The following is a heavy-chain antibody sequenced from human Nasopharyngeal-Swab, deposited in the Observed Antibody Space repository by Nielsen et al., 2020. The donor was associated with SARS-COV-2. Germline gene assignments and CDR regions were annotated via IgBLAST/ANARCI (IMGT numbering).Heavy chain of an antibody. J-gene: IGHJ4*02. CDR1: GFTFSTSA. CDR2: ISGRGGSS. CDR3: AKNIGSGGVYDS. Sequence: GESLKISCAASGFTFSTSAMTWVRQVPGKGLEWVSGISGRGGSSFYSDSVKGRFTISRDNAKNTLYLQMNSLRAEDTAVYYCAKNIGSGGVYDSWGQGTLVTVSS. V-gene: IGHV3-23*01. D-gene: IGHD2-8*02.